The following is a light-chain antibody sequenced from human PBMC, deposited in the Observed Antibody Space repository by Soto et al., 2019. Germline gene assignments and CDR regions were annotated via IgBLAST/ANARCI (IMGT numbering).Light chain of an antibody. V-gene: IGKV1-5*01. J-gene: IGKJ2*01. CDR2: DAS. Sequence: DIQMTQSPSTVSASVGDGVTITCRASQSISTWLAWYQQKPGKAPNLLIYDASTLESGGPSGFSGSGSGTEFTLTISSLEPEDFAVYYCQQRSSLPYTFGQGTKLEIK. CDR3: QQRSSLPYT. CDR1: QSISTW.